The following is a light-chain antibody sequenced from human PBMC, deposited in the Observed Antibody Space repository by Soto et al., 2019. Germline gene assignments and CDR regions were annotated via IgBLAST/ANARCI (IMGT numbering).Light chain of an antibody. CDR1: SSDVGAYDY. Sequence: QSALTQPASVSGSPGQSITISCTGTSSDVGAYDYVSWYQQHPGKAPKLMIYDVGNRPSGVSNRFSGSKSGNTASLTISGLQADDEADYYCAAWDDSLSGWVFGGGTKLTVL. J-gene: IGLJ3*02. CDR2: DVG. V-gene: IGLV2-14*01. CDR3: AAWDDSLSGWV.